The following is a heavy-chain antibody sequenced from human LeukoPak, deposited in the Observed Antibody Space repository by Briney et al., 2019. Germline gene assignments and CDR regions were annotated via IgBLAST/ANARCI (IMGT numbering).Heavy chain of an antibody. D-gene: IGHD1-26*01. V-gene: IGHV3-30-3*01. J-gene: IGHJ4*02. CDR2: ISYDGSNK. Sequence: GGSLRLSCAASGFTFSSYAMHWVRQAPGKGLEWVAVISYDGSNKYYADSVKGRFTISRDNSKNTLYLQMNSLRAEDTAVYYCARDPAPSGSYCFEYWGQGTLVTVSS. CDR3: ARDPAPSGSYCFEY. CDR1: GFTFSSYA.